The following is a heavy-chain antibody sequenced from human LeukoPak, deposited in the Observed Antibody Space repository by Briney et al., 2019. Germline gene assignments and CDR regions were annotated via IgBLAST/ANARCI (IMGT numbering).Heavy chain of an antibody. CDR1: GFTVSSNC. D-gene: IGHD3-16*02. J-gene: IGHJ4*02. V-gene: IGHV3-53*01. CDR2: FYSGGTT. Sequence: SGGSLRLSCAASGFTVSSNCMSWVRQAPGKGLKWVSVFYSGGTTYYADSVTCRFTISRDNSKNTLYLHMNNLRAEDTAVYYCARGVKDYGTYRYYFDYWGQGTPVTVSS. CDR3: ARGVKDYGTYRYYFDY.